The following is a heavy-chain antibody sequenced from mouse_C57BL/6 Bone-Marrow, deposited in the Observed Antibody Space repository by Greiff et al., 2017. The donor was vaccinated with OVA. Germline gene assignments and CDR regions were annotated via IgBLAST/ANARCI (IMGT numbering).Heavy chain of an antibody. CDR3: ARITTVGYDY. D-gene: IGHD1-1*01. CDR1: GYTFTSYW. Sequence: QVQLQQPGAELVKPGASVKLSCKASGYTFTSYWMHWVKQRPGQGLEWIGMIHPTSGSTNYNEKFKSKATLTVAKSSSTAYMQVSSLISYDSAVYYCARITTVGYDYWGQGTTLTVSS. CDR2: IHPTSGST. J-gene: IGHJ2*01. V-gene: IGHV1-64*01.